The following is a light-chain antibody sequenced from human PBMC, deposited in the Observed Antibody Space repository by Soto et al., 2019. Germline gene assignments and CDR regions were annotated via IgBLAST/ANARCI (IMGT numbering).Light chain of an antibody. CDR2: DVS. J-gene: IGLJ2*01. CDR3: CSYAGTYPLV. Sequence: QSALTQPRSVSGSPGQSVTISCTGTSSDVGGYNYVSWYQQHPGKAPKLMIYDVSKRPSGVPDRFSGSKSGNTASLTISGLQAEYGADYSCCSYAGTYPLVFGGGPKLPAL. V-gene: IGLV2-11*01. CDR1: SSDVGGYNY.